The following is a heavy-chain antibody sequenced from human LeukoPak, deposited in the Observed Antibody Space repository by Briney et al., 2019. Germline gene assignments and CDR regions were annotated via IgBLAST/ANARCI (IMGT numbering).Heavy chain of an antibody. CDR1: GYTFTGYY. Sequence: ASVKVSCKASGYTFTGYYMHWVRQAPGQGLERMGWINPNSGGTNYAQKFQGRVTMTRDTSISTAYMEMCRLRSDDTAVYYCARVAWSSHDAFDIWGQGTMVTVSS. CDR3: ARVAWSSHDAFDI. V-gene: IGHV1-2*02. CDR2: INPNSGGT. J-gene: IGHJ3*02. D-gene: IGHD6-13*01.